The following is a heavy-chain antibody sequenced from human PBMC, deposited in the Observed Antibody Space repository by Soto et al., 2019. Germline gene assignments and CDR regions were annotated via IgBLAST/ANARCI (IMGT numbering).Heavy chain of an antibody. CDR2: INPNSGGT. CDR1: GYTFTGYY. D-gene: IGHD2-2*01. Sequence: ASVKVSCKASGYTFTGYYMHWVRQAPGQGLEWMGWINPNSGGTNYAQKFQGRVTMTRDTSISTAYMELSRLRSDDTAVHYCARTRYCSSTSCYSPLVYWGQGTLVTVSS. CDR3: ARTRYCSSTSCYSPLVY. V-gene: IGHV1-2*02. J-gene: IGHJ4*02.